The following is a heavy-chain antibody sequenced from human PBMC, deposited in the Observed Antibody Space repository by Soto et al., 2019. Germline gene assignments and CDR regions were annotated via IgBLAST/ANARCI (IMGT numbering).Heavy chain of an antibody. CDR2: ISWNSGSI. Sequence: PGGSLRLSCAASGFTFDDYAMHWVRQAPGKGLEWVSGISWNSGSIGYADTVKGRFTISRDNAKNSLYLQMNSLRAEDTALYYCAISSRPYCSGGSCRTSPFDYWGQGTLVTSPQ. CDR1: GFTFDDYA. D-gene: IGHD2-15*01. CDR3: AISSRPYCSGGSCRTSPFDY. J-gene: IGHJ4*02. V-gene: IGHV3-9*01.